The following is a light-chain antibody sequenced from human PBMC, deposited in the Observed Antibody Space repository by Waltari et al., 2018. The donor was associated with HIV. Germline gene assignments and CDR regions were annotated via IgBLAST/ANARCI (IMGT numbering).Light chain of an antibody. J-gene: IGKJ2*01. V-gene: IGKV3-20*01. CDR3: QQYGSSPYT. CDR1: QAVNNNY. Sequence: EIVLTQSPGTLSLSPGERATLSCRATQAVNNNYLAWYQQKPAQAPRLLIYGASSRATGIPDRFSGGGSGTDFTLTISRLEPEDFAVYFCQQYGSSPYTFGQGTKLEIK. CDR2: GAS.